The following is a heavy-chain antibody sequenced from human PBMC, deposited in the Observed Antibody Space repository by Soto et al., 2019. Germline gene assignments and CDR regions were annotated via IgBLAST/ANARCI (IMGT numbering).Heavy chain of an antibody. CDR1: GGTFSSYT. CDR2: IIPILGIA. CDR3: ARDGEGLPLGY. V-gene: IGHV1-69*08. D-gene: IGHD3-10*01. Sequence: QVQLVQSGAEVKKPGSSVKVSCKASGGTFSSYTISWVRQAPGQGLEWMGRIIPILGIANYAQKFQGRVTITADNSTSTAYMELSSLRSEDTAVYYCARDGEGLPLGYWGQGTLVTVSS. J-gene: IGHJ4*02.